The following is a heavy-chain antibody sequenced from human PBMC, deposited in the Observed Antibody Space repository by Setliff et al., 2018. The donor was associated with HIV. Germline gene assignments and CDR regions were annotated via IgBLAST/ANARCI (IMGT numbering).Heavy chain of an antibody. J-gene: IGHJ4*02. Sequence: GASVKVSCKASGYTFTPYTLHWVRQAPGQRLEWMGWINAGHGNTKYSLKFQDRVTITRDISAGTTYMELSSLRSEDPAMYYCARDAGYSGSAWYYWGQGTLVTVSS. CDR1: GYTFTPYT. CDR3: ARDAGYSGSAWYY. D-gene: IGHD5-12*01. V-gene: IGHV1-3*01. CDR2: INAGHGNT.